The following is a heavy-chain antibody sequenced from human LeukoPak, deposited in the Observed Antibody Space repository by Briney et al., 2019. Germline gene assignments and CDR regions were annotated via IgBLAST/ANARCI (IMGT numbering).Heavy chain of an antibody. V-gene: IGHV1-18*01. Sequence: ASVKVSCKASGYTFTSYGISWVRQAPGQGLEWMGWISAYNGNTNYAQKLQGRVTMTTDTSTSTAYMELRSLRSDDTAVYYCARERSVVTAAIFDYWGQGTLVTVSS. CDR3: ARERSVVTAAIFDY. CDR1: GYTFTSYG. J-gene: IGHJ4*02. CDR2: ISAYNGNT. D-gene: IGHD2-2*01.